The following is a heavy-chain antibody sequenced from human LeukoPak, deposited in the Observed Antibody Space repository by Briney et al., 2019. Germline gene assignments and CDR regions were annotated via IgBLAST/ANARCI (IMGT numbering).Heavy chain of an antibody. Sequence: SQTLSLTCTVSGASISSGTYSWSWIRQPPGKGLERIGYIYHTGSTYYNPSLKGRVTISVDRSKNQFSLNLNFVTAADTALYYCARGDGSGSGRWFDPWGQGTLITVSS. D-gene: IGHD3-10*01. J-gene: IGHJ5*02. V-gene: IGHV4-30-2*01. CDR2: IYHTGST. CDR1: GASISSGTYS. CDR3: ARGDGSGSGRWFDP.